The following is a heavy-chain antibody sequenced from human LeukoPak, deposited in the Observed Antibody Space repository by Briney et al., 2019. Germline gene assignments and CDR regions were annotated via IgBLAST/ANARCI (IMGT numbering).Heavy chain of an antibody. CDR2: ISWNSGSI. Sequence: GGSLRLSCAASGFTFDDYAMHWVRHAPGKGLEWVSGISWNSGSIGYADSVKGRFTISRDNAKNSLYLQMNSLRAEDTALYYCAKDIGAVAGYAFDIWGQGTMVTVSS. J-gene: IGHJ3*02. CDR3: AKDIGAVAGYAFDI. CDR1: GFTFDDYA. D-gene: IGHD6-19*01. V-gene: IGHV3-9*01.